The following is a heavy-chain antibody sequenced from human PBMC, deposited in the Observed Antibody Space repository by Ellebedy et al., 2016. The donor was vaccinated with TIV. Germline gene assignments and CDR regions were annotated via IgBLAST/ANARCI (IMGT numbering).Heavy chain of an antibody. D-gene: IGHD3-10*01. CDR2: ISSDGSEK. Sequence: GESLKISCAASEFTLNTYGMHWVRQTPDKGLEWVAFISSDGSEKYYVGSVKGRFTISRDNSKNTLYLQMNSLRAEDTAVYDCAKELTYGSGRPLDYWGQGTLVTVSS. J-gene: IGHJ4*02. CDR1: EFTLNTYG. CDR3: AKELTYGSGRPLDY. V-gene: IGHV3-30*18.